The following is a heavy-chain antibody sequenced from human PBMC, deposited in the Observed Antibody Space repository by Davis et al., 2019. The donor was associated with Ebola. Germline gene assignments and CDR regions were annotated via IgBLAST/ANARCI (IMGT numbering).Heavy chain of an antibody. CDR2: ISSSGSTI. J-gene: IGHJ6*02. Sequence: GGSLRLSCAASGFTFGSYEMNWVRQAPGKGLEWVSYISSSGSTIYYADSVKGRFTISRDNAKNSLYLQMNSLRAEDTAVYYCARLPVRGVIYYYYYGMDVWGQGTTVTVSS. CDR3: ARLPVRGVIYYYYYGMDV. CDR1: GFTFGSYE. D-gene: IGHD3-10*01. V-gene: IGHV3-48*03.